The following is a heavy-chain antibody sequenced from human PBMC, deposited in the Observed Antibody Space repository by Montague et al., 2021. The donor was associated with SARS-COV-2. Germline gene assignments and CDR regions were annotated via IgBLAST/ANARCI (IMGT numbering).Heavy chain of an antibody. D-gene: IGHD3-10*01. Sequence: TLSLTCTVPGGSISSGGYYWSWLRPRPGKDLVWNGYIYCSRNTYYNPSLQIRVTISVDTSKNQFSLQLNSVTAADTAIYSCTSGGEGNYNVMDVWGQGTPVTVSS. V-gene: IGHV4-31*03. CDR3: TSGGEGNYNVMDV. CDR2: IYCSRNT. CDR1: GGSISSGGYY. J-gene: IGHJ6*02.